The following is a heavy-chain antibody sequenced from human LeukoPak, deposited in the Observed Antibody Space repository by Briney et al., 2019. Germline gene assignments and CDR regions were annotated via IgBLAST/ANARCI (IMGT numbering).Heavy chain of an antibody. D-gene: IGHD6-13*01. Sequence: GASVKVSCKASGGTFSSYAISWVRQAPGQGLEWMGGIIPIFGTANYAQKFQGRVTITTDESTSTAYMELSSLRSEDTAVYYCARGGRLVAAAGTSWFDPWGQGTLVTVSS. CDR3: ARGGRLVAAAGTSWFDP. CDR2: IIPIFGTA. V-gene: IGHV1-69*05. CDR1: GGTFSSYA. J-gene: IGHJ5*02.